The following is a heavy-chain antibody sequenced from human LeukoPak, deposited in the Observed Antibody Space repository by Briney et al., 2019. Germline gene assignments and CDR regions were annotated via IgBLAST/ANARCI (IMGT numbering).Heavy chain of an antibody. CDR3: ARLSVVPAAKVDY. D-gene: IGHD2-2*01. J-gene: IGHJ4*02. Sequence: SETRSLTCAVSGYSISSGYYWGWIRQPPGKGLEWIGSIYHSGSTYYNPSLKSRVTISVDTSKNQFSLKLSSVTAADTAVYYCARLSVVPAAKVDYWGQGTLVTVSP. V-gene: IGHV4-38-2*01. CDR1: GYSISSGYY. CDR2: IYHSGST.